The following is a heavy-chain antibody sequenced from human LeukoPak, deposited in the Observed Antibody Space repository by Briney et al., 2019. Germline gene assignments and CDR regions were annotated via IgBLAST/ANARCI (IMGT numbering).Heavy chain of an antibody. Sequence: GGSLRLSCAASGFXVSSNYISWVRQAPGKGLEWVSVIYSDGSTYYADSVKGRFTISRDNSKNTLYLQMNSLRAEDTAVYYCARDKVYYYDSSGYSYYWYFDLWGRGTLVTVSS. CDR2: IYSDGST. V-gene: IGHV3-66*01. D-gene: IGHD3-22*01. CDR1: GFXVSSNY. CDR3: ARDKVYYYDSSGYSYYWYFDL. J-gene: IGHJ2*01.